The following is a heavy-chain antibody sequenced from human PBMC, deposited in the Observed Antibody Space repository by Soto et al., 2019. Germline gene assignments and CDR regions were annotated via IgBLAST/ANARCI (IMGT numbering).Heavy chain of an antibody. D-gene: IGHD2-15*01. CDR2: ITNRGTHT. J-gene: IGHJ5*01. V-gene: IGHV3-21*06. Sequence: EVQLVESGGGLVKPGECLRLSCAASGFSFSSYTMNWVRQAPGKGLQWVSSITNRGTHTNSADSVKGRFTISRNNDKNSLYLHMNNLRGGDTGIYYCARAREVAWFDSWGLGTLVTVTS. CDR1: GFSFSSYT. CDR3: ARAREVAWFDS.